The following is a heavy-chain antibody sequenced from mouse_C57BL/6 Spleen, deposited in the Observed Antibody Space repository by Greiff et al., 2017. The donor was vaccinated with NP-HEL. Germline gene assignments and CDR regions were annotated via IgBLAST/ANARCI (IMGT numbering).Heavy chain of an antibody. V-gene: IGHV1-18*01. Sequence: VQLQQSGPELVKPGASVKIPCKASGYTFTDYNMDWVKQSHGKSLEWIGDINPNNGGTIYNQKFKGKATLTVDKSSSTAYMELRSLTSEDTAVYYCARGYYGSSYGLAWFAYWGQGTLVTVSA. CDR3: ARGYYGSSYGLAWFAY. D-gene: IGHD1-1*01. CDR1: GYTFTDYN. CDR2: INPNNGGT. J-gene: IGHJ3*01.